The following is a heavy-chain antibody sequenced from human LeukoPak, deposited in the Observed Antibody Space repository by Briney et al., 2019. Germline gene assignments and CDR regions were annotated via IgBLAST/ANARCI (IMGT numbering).Heavy chain of an antibody. CDR2: ISGSGGST. Sequence: GGSLRLSCAASGFTFSSYAMSWVRQAPGKGLEWVSAISGSGGSTYYADSVKGRFTISRDNSKNTLYLQMNSLRPEDTAVYYCAKDERYYYESSGPSPDYWGQGTLVTVSS. CDR1: GFTFSSYA. CDR3: AKDERYYYESSGPSPDY. D-gene: IGHD3-22*01. V-gene: IGHV3-23*01. J-gene: IGHJ4*02.